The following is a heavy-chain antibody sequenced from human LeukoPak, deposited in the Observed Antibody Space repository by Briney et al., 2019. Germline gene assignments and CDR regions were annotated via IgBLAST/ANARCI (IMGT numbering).Heavy chain of an antibody. J-gene: IGHJ5*02. CDR1: GGSISSYY. CDR3: ATTGYSSGCGWFDP. Sequence: PSETLSLTCTVSGGSISSYYWSWIRQPPGKGLEWIGYIYYSGSTNYNPSLKSRVTISVDTSKNQFSLKLSSVTAADAAVYYCATTGYSSGCGWFDPWGQGTLVTVSS. CDR2: IYYSGST. D-gene: IGHD6-19*01. V-gene: IGHV4-59*08.